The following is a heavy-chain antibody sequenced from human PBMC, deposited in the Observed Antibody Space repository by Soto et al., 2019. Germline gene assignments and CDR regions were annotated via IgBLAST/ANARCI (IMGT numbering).Heavy chain of an antibody. CDR3: ARGTSILTVRGVDAFEI. Sequence: GGSLRLSCAASGFTFGLYWMTWVRQVPGKGLEWVANIDQDGSEQSSVDSVKGRFTISRDNAANSLFLQMNSLRVEDSAVYYCARGTSILTVRGVDAFEIWGQGTMVTVSS. D-gene: IGHD3-10*01. CDR1: GFTFGLYW. V-gene: IGHV3-7*05. CDR2: IDQDGSEQ. J-gene: IGHJ3*02.